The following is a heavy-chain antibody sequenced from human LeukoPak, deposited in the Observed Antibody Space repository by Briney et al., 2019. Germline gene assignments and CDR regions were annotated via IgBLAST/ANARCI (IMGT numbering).Heavy chain of an antibody. CDR1: GYSFTSYW. CDR3: ARQITTIRGDAFDV. Sequence: GESLKISCQGSGYSFTSYWIGWVRQMPGKGLEWMGIIYPGDSDTRYSPSYHGQVTMSVDKSNRTAFLQWSSLKASDTALYYCARQITTIRGDAFDVWGQGTLVTVSS. D-gene: IGHD3-10*01. V-gene: IGHV5-51*01. CDR2: IYPGDSDT. J-gene: IGHJ3*01.